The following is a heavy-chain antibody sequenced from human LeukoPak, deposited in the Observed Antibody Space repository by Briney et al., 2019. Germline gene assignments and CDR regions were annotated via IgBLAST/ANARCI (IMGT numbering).Heavy chain of an antibody. V-gene: IGHV1-46*01. Sequence: ASVKVSCKASGYTFTSYYMHWVRQAPGQGLEWMGIINPSGGSTSYAQKFQGRVTMTTDTSTSTAYMELRSLRSDDTAVYYCARAYFDWLFWFDPWGQGTLVTVSS. CDR3: ARAYFDWLFWFDP. CDR1: GYTFTSYY. CDR2: INPSGGST. D-gene: IGHD3-9*01. J-gene: IGHJ5*02.